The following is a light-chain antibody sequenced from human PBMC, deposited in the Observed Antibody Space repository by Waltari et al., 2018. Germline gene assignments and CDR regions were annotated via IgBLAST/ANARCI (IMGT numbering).Light chain of an antibody. CDR2: GNS. V-gene: IGLV1-40*01. J-gene: IGLJ2*01. Sequence: QSVLTQPPSVSGAPGQRVTISCTGSSSNIGAGYDVLWYQQLPGTAPKLLIYGNSNRPSGVPDRFSGSKSGTSASLAITGLQAEDEADYYCQSYDSSLSPVVFGGGTKLTVL. CDR1: SSNIGAGYD. CDR3: QSYDSSLSPVV.